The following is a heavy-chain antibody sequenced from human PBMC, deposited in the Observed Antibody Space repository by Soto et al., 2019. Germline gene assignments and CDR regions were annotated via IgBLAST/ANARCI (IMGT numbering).Heavy chain of an antibody. D-gene: IGHD6-19*01. V-gene: IGHV3-23*01. CDR2: VSVSGGSR. CDR1: AFVFSDYA. J-gene: IGHJ4*02. Sequence: EVQLLESGGGLVQPGGSLRLSCAAPAFVFSDYALSWVRQAPGKGLEWVSYVSVSGGSRYYADSVKGRFTISRDNDKNTVYLQMNSLRAEDTAVYYCAKDYFRYSNGWYSDSWGQGTLVTVSS. CDR3: AKDYFRYSNGWYSDS.